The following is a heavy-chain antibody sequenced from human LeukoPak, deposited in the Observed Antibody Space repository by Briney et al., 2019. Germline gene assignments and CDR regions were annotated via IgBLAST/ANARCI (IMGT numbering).Heavy chain of an antibody. Sequence: GESLKISCKGSGYSFTNYWIGWVRQMPGKGLEWMGIIYPGDSDTRYSPSFQGQVTISADKSISTAYLQWSSLKASDTAMYYCARRYYYDSRGYYLDYWGQGTLVTVSS. V-gene: IGHV5-51*01. CDR1: GYSFTNYW. CDR2: IYPGDSDT. J-gene: IGHJ4*02. D-gene: IGHD3-22*01. CDR3: ARRYYYDSRGYYLDY.